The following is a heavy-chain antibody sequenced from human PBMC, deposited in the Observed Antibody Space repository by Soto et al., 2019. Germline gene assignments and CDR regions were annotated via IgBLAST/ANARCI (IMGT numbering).Heavy chain of an antibody. CDR3: ARDRSVAGGPYYYYGMDV. CDR2: ISYDGSNK. D-gene: IGHD6-19*01. Sequence: QVQLVESGGGVVQPGRSLRLSCAASGFTFSSYAMHWVRQAPGKGLEWVAVISYDGSNKYYADSVKGRFTISRDNSKNPLYLQMNSLRAEDTAVYYCARDRSVAGGPYYYYGMDVWGQGTTVTVSS. J-gene: IGHJ6*02. CDR1: GFTFSSYA. V-gene: IGHV3-30-3*01.